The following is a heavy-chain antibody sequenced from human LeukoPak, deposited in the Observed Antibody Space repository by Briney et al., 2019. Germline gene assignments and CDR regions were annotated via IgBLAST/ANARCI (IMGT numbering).Heavy chain of an antibody. D-gene: IGHD1-14*01. CDR1: GGTFSSYA. J-gene: IGHJ4*02. V-gene: IGHV1-69*05. CDR2: IIPIFGTA. Sequence: SVTVSCTASGGTFSSYAISWVRQAPGQGLEWMGGIIPIFGTANYAQKLQGRVTMTTDTSTSTAYMELRSLRSDDTAVYYCAGTAPSTEPLPEDYWGQGTLVTVSS. CDR3: AGTAPSTEPLPEDY.